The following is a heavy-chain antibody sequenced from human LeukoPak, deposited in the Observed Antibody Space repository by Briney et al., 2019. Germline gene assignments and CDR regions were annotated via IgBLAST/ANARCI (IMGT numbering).Heavy chain of an antibody. J-gene: IGHJ3*02. D-gene: IGHD3-22*01. CDR3: ANPPYYYDSSDAFDI. Sequence: GGSLRLSCAASGFTFSSYAMSWVRQAPGKGLEWVSAISGSGGSTYYADSVKGRFTISRDNSKNTLYLQMNSLRAEDTAVYYCANPPYYYDSSDAFDIWGQGTMVTVSS. CDR1: GFTFSSYA. CDR2: ISGSGGST. V-gene: IGHV3-23*01.